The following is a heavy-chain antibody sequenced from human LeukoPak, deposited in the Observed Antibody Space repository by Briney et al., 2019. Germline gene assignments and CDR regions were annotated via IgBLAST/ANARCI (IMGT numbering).Heavy chain of an antibody. V-gene: IGHV3-7*04. J-gene: IGHJ5*01. CDR2: IKEDGGEK. CDR1: GFTFSSSW. D-gene: IGHD2-2*03. Sequence: GGSLRLSCAASGFTFSSSWMIWVRRAPGKGLEWVACIKEDGGEKNYVDSVKGRFTISRDNAKNSVYLQMNSLRGEDTAVYYCARWIPGSRFDPWGQGTLVTVSS. CDR3: ARWIPGSRFDP.